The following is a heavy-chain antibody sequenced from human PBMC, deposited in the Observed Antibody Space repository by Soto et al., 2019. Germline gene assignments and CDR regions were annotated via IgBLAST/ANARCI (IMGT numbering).Heavy chain of an antibody. CDR3: ARGGDQWDQRFCDN. Sequence: QVQLVQSAPELTKPGASVKVSCRVSGHISGHYGISWVRLRAGQGLEWMGWISAHRGHTNYAHKFRGRVTMTTDPSTATVSTELTNLLSDATAVYFCARGGDQWDQRFCDNWGQGTLVTVSS. CDR1: GHISGHYG. CDR2: ISAHRGHT. V-gene: IGHV1-18*01. D-gene: IGHD1-26*01. J-gene: IGHJ4*02.